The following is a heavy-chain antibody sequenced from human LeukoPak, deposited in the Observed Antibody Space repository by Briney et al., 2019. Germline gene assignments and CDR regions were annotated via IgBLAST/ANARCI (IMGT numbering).Heavy chain of an antibody. CDR1: GYTFTSYG. CDR2: ISAYNGNT. D-gene: IGHD6-13*01. Sequence: ASVKVSCKASGYTFTSYGISWVGQAPGQGLEWMGWISAYNGNTNYAQKLQGRVTMTTDTSTSTAYMELRSLRSDDTAVYYCARAISSAAGHYYYYYYMDVWGKGTTVTVSS. J-gene: IGHJ6*03. V-gene: IGHV1-18*01. CDR3: ARAISSAAGHYYYYYYMDV.